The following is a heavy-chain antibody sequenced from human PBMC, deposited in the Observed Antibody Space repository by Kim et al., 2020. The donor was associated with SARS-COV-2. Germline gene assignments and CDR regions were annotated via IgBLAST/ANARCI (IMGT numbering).Heavy chain of an antibody. V-gene: IGHV3-30*18. D-gene: IGHD3-10*01. CDR1: GFTFSSYG. CDR3: AKDGFGHEIMIAPNRDRPGGAFDI. Sequence: GGSLRLSCAASGFTFSSYGMHWVRQAPGKGLEWVAVISYDGSHKYYADSVKGRFTISRDNSKNTLYLQMNSLRAEDTAVYYCAKDGFGHEIMIAPNRDRPGGAFDIWGQGTMVTVSS. CDR2: ISYDGSHK. J-gene: IGHJ3*02.